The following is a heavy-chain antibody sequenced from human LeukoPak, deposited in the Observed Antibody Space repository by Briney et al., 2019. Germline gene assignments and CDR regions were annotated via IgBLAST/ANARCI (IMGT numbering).Heavy chain of an antibody. V-gene: IGHV4-39*01. CDR2: IYYSGST. CDR1: GGSISSSSYY. D-gene: IGHD1-20*01. CDR3: ARRRGNWNENTGHGYHWFDP. Sequence: SETLSLTCTVSGGSISSSSYYWGWIRQPPGKGLEWIGSIYYSGSTYYNPSLKSRVTISVDTSKNQFSLKLSSVTAADTAVYYCARRRGNWNENTGHGYHWFDPWGQGTLVTVSS. J-gene: IGHJ5*02.